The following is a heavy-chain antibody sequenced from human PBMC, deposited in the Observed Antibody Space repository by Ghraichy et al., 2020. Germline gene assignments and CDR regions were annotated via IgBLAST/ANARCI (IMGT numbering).Heavy chain of an antibody. CDR3: ARGRDIVVVPAAISYGMDV. CDR2: INHSGST. D-gene: IGHD2-2*01. CDR1: GGSFSGYY. V-gene: IGHV4-34*01. J-gene: IGHJ6*02. Sequence: SETLSLTCAVYGGSFSGYYWSWIRQPPGKGLEWIGEINHSGSTNYNPSLKSRVTISVDTSKNQFSLKLSSVTAADTAVYYCARGRDIVVVPAAISYGMDVWGQGTTVTVSS.